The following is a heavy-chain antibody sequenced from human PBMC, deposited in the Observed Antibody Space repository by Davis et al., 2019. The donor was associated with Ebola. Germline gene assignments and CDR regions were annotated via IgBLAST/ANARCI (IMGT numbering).Heavy chain of an antibody. V-gene: IGHV3-15*01. CDR3: TTDRRSGSYFDY. CDR2: IKSKTDGGTV. D-gene: IGHD1-26*01. CDR1: GITFSNAW. Sequence: PGGSLRLSCAASGITFSNAWMSWVRQVPGKGLEWVGRIKSKTDGGTVDYAAPVKGRFTISRDDSKNTLYLQMNSLKTEDTAVYFCTTDRRSGSYFDYWGQGALVTVSS. J-gene: IGHJ4*02.